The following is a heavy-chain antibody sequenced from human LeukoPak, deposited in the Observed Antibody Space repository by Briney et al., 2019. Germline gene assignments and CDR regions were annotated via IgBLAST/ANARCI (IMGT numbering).Heavy chain of an antibody. CDR3: AKGVRGDYVGYYYYGMDV. CDR1: GFTFSSYG. CDR2: ISYDGSNK. D-gene: IGHD4-17*01. Sequence: QPGGSLRLSCAASGFTFSSYGMHWVRQAPGKGLEWVAVISYDGSNKYYADSVKGRFTISRDNSKNTLYLQMNSLRAEDTAVYYCAKGVRGDYVGYYYYGMDVWGQGTTVTVSS. J-gene: IGHJ6*02. V-gene: IGHV3-30*18.